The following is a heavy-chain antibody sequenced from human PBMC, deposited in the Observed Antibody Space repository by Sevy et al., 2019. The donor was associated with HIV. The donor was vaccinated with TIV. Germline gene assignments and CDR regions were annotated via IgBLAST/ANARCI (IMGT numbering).Heavy chain of an antibody. CDR2: ISFNGGNK. CDR3: ARDVSGGERLGQLSAYFDY. V-gene: IGHV3-30-3*01. J-gene: IGHJ4*02. D-gene: IGHD3-16*02. CDR1: GFPFTTYA. Sequence: GGSLRLSCAASGFPFTTYAVHWVRQAPGKGLEWLAVISFNGGNKFYAHSVRGRFTISRDNSENTMYLQMNSRRVEDTAMYYCARDVSGGERLGQLSAYFDYWGQGTLVTVSS.